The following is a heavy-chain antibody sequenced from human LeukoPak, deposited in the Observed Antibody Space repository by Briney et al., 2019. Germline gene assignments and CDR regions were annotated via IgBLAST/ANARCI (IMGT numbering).Heavy chain of an antibody. CDR2: IEKDGGEK. J-gene: IGHJ5*02. Sequence: GGSLRLSCVASGFTISHYWMTWVRQAPGKGLEWVANIEKDGGEKTYVDSVKGRFTISRYNAKNSIFLQMNSLRVEDMAIYYCVRDGGTDWYDPWGQGTLVSVSS. CDR3: VRDGGTDWYDP. D-gene: IGHD3-16*01. V-gene: IGHV3-7*01. CDR1: GFTISHYW.